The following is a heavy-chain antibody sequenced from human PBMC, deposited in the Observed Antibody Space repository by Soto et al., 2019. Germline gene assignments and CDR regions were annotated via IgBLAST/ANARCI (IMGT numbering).Heavy chain of an antibody. J-gene: IGHJ5*02. D-gene: IGHD6-6*01. V-gene: IGHV3-30-3*01. CDR1: GFTFSNYA. CDR2: ILYDGSVQ. CDR3: AREESVAALSWFDP. Sequence: GGSLRLSCAGAGFTFSNYAVNWVRQAPGKGLEWVAVILYDGSVQHYADSVKGRFTVSRDNSKNTVYLQMNSLTPEDTATYYCAREESVAALSWFDPWGQGTLVTVSS.